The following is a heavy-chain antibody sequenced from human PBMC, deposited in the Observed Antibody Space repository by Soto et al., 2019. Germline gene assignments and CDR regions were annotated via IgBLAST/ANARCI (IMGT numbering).Heavy chain of an antibody. D-gene: IGHD6-13*01. Sequence: EVHLVESGGGLVQPGGSLRLSCAASGFTFSSYSLNWVRQAPGKGLEWVSYITSSGTTVYYADSVRGRFTISRDNAKNPLYLQMNSLRDDDTAVYYWSRGSSNWAYYFDFWGQGTLVTVSS. CDR1: GFTFSSYS. V-gene: IGHV3-48*02. CDR3: SRGSSNWAYYFDF. CDR2: ITSSGTTV. J-gene: IGHJ4*02.